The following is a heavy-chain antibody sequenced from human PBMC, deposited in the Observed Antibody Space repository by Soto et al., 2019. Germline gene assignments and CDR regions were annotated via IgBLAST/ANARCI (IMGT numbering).Heavy chain of an antibody. CDR2: VSVSGGTT. CDR3: AKGLYYYDSSGYRLFDY. D-gene: IGHD3-22*01. J-gene: IGHJ4*02. V-gene: IGHV3-23*01. CDR1: GFMFNNYA. Sequence: QPGGSLRLSCAASGFMFNNYAMSWVRQAPGKXLEWVSTVSVSGGTTYYADSLKGRFTISRDNSKKTVYLQMNRLRADDTAIYYCAKGLYYYDSSGYRLFDYWGQGTLVTVSS.